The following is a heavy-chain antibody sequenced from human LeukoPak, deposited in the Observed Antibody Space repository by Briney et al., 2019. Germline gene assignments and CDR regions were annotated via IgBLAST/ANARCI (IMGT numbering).Heavy chain of an antibody. D-gene: IGHD5-12*01. CDR1: GFTFSDYY. Sequence: GGSLRLSCAASGFTFSDYYMSWIRQAPGKGLEWVSYISSSGSTIYYADSVKGRFTISRDNAKNSLYLQMNSLRAEDTAVYYGASQEYSGYDSIWGQGTLVTVSS. V-gene: IGHV3-11*04. CDR3: ASQEYSGYDSI. CDR2: ISSSGSTI. J-gene: IGHJ4*02.